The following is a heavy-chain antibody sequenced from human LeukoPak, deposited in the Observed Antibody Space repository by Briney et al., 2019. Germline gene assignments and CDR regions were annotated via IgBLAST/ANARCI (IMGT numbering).Heavy chain of an antibody. CDR3: ARDWGSDYYYYGMDV. J-gene: IGHJ6*02. CDR2: IDPSDSYT. D-gene: IGHD7-27*01. CDR1: GYSFTSYW. V-gene: IGHV5-10-1*01. Sequence: KCGESLKISCKGSGYSFTSYWISWVRQMPGKGLEWMARIDPSDSYTNYSPSFQGHVTISADKSISTAYLQWSSLKASDTAMYYCARDWGSDYYYYGMDVWGQGTTVTVSS.